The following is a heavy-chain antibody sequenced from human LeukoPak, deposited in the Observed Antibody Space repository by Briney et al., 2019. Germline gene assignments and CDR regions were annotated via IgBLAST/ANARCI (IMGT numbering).Heavy chain of an antibody. D-gene: IGHD1-26*01. V-gene: IGHV1-3*01. CDR3: ARDSGSGNNDY. CDR1: GYTFTSYA. J-gene: IGHJ4*02. Sequence: ASVKVSCKASGYTFTSYAIHWVRQAPGQRLEWMGWISAGNGNTKYSQNFQGRVTFISNTSATTAFMELSSLRSEDAAVYYCARDSGSGNNDYWGRGTLVTVSS. CDR2: ISAGNGNT.